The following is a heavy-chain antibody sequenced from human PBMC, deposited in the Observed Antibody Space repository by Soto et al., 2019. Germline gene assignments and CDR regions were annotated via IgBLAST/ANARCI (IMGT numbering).Heavy chain of an antibody. J-gene: IGHJ4*02. CDR3: ARISRNYYDSSGYYGY. Sequence: SGPTLVNPTETLTLTCTVSGFSLSNARMGVSWIRQPPGKALEWLAHIFSNDEKSYSTSLKSRLTISKDTSKSQVVLTMTNMDPVDTATYYCARISRNYYDSSGYYGYWGQGTLVTVSS. V-gene: IGHV2-26*01. D-gene: IGHD3-22*01. CDR2: IFSNDEK. CDR1: GFSLSNARMG.